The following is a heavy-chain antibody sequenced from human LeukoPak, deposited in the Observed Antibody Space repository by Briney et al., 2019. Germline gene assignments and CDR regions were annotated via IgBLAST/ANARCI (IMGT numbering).Heavy chain of an antibody. J-gene: IGHJ6*02. CDR1: GGTFSSYA. CDR2: IIPIFGTA. D-gene: IGHD3-22*01. CDR3: ARVLYYNDSSGTPYYYYGMDV. V-gene: IGHV1-69*01. Sequence: SVKVSCKASGGTFSSYAISWVRQAPGQGLEWMGGIIPIFGTANYAQKFQGRVTITADESTSTAYMELSSLRSEDTAVYYCARVLYYNDSSGTPYYYYGMDVWGQGTTVTVSS.